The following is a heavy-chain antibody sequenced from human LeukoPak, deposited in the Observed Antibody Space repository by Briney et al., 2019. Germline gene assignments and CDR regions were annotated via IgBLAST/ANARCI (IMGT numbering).Heavy chain of an antibody. CDR3: ARGRDHAFDI. V-gene: IGHV3-48*01. CDR2: SSASSSDV. Sequence: GGSLRLSCAASGLAFSSSAMNWVRQTPGKGVEWLSYSSASSSDVYYADSVKGRFTISRDNAKSSLYLQMNSLTAEDTAIYFCARGRDHAFDIWGQGTRVTVSS. J-gene: IGHJ3*02. CDR1: GLAFSSSA.